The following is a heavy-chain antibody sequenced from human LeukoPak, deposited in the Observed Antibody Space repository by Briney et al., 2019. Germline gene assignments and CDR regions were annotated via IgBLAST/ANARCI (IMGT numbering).Heavy chain of an antibody. V-gene: IGHV3-30*18. J-gene: IGHJ4*02. CDR2: ISYDGSNK. CDR3: AKGVRYCSGGSCSSCFDY. Sequence: PGGSLRLSCVASGFTFSIYGMHWVRQAPGKGLEWVAVISYDGSNKYYADSVKGRFTISRDNSKNTLYLQMNSLRAEDTAVYYCAKGVRYCSGGSCSSCFDYWGQGTLVTVSS. D-gene: IGHD2-15*01. CDR1: GFTFSIYG.